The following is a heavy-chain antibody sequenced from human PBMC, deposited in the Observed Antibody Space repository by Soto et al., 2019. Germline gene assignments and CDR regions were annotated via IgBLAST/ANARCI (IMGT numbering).Heavy chain of an antibody. CDR3: AKGEEQWLDGGHYFDY. D-gene: IGHD6-19*01. CDR1: GFTFSSYG. J-gene: IGHJ4*02. CDR2: ISYDGSNK. V-gene: IGHV3-30*18. Sequence: QVQLVESGGGVVQPGRSLRLSCAASGFTFSSYGMHWVRQAPGKGLEWVAVISYDGSNKYYADSVKGRFTISRDNSKNTLYLHMNSLRAEYTAVYYCAKGEEQWLDGGHYFDYWGQGTLVTVSS.